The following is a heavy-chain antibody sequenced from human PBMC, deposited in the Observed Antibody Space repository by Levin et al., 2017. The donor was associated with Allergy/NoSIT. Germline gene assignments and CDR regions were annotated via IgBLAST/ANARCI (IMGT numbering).Heavy chain of an antibody. D-gene: IGHD3-3*01. V-gene: IGHV1-24*01. CDR2: FDPETDET. J-gene: IGHJ4*02. CDR1: GSTLSDVS. Sequence: GGSLRLSCKVSGSTLSDVSVNWVRQAPGEGLEWMGRFDPETDETDNTQKFHGRVNVTEDTSTDTGYMELSGLRSDDTAVYYCAIAQYDFRSGKPQSFDYWGQGTLITVSS. CDR3: AIAQYDFRSGKPQSFDY.